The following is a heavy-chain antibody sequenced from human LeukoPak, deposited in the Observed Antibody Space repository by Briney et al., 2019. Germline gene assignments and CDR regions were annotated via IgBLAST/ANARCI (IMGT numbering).Heavy chain of an antibody. CDR1: GYTFTSYY. V-gene: IGHV1-46*01. CDR2: INPSGGST. J-gene: IGHJ3*02. CDR3: AREVHCSGTSCRYLALDI. D-gene: IGHD2-2*01. Sequence: GASVKVSCKASGYTFTSYYMHWVRQAPGQGLEWMGIINPSGGSTSYAQKFQGRVTMTRDMSTSTVYMELSSLRSEDTAVYYCAREVHCSGTSCRYLALDIWGQGTMLTVSS.